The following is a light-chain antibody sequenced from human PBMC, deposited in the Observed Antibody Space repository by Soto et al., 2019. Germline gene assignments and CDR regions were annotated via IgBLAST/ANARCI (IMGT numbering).Light chain of an antibody. CDR2: GAS. CDR3: QQRHMWPIT. Sequence: EIVLTLSPGTLSLSPGERATLSCRASQSVSGSSLAWYQHKPGQPPRLLIYGASSRATGIPDRFSGSGSGTDFTLTISRLEPEDSAVYYCQQRHMWPITFGQGTRLEIK. J-gene: IGKJ5*01. V-gene: IGKV3D-20*02. CDR1: QSVSGSS.